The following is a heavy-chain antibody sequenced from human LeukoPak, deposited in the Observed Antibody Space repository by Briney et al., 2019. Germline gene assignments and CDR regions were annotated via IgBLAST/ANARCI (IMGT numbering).Heavy chain of an antibody. CDR2: ISYDGSNK. CDR3: AKFIVGSSPPFDY. CDR1: GFTFSSYG. Sequence: GGSLRLSCAASGFTFSSYGMHWVRQAPGKGLEWVVVISYDGSNKYYADSVKGRFTISRDNSKNTLYLQMNSLRAEDTAVYYCAKFIVGSSPPFDYWGQGTLVTVSS. V-gene: IGHV3-30*18. J-gene: IGHJ4*02. D-gene: IGHD6-13*01.